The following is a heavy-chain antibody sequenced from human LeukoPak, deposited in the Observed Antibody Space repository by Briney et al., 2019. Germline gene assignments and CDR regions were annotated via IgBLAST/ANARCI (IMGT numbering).Heavy chain of an antibody. J-gene: IGHJ3*02. CDR1: EYTFTGYY. V-gene: IGHV1-2*02. CDR2: INPNSGGT. Sequence: ASVKVSCKASEYTFTGYYMHWVRQAPGQGLEWMGWINPNSGGTNYAQKFQGRATMTRDTSISTAYMELSRLRSDDTVVYYCARGDDSSGYHDAFDIWGQGTMVTVSS. CDR3: ARGDDSSGYHDAFDI. D-gene: IGHD3-22*01.